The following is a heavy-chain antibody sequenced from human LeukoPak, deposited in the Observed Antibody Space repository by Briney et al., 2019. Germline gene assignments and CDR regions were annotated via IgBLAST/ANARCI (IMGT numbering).Heavy chain of an antibody. Sequence: GGSLRLSCAASGFTFSSYAMTWVRQAPGKGLEGLANIKQDGSGKYYVDSVKGRFTISRDNAKNSLYLQMNSLRAEDTAVYYCAREITEYYYGSGSDYWGQGTLVTVSS. J-gene: IGHJ4*02. CDR3: AREITEYYYGSGSDY. D-gene: IGHD3-10*01. V-gene: IGHV3-7*01. CDR2: IKQDGSGK. CDR1: GFTFSSYA.